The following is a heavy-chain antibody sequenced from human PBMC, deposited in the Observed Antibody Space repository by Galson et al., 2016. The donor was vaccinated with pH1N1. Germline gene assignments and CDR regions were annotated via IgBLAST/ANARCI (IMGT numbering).Heavy chain of an antibody. V-gene: IGHV1-2*06. CDR2: INPYSGDT. CDR1: GFYFSVYY. CDR3: ARDVAPPGHSAIDV. Sequence: SVKVSCKASGFYFSVYYVYWVRLAPGKGLEWMGRINPYSGDTDFAQNFQGRVTMTRDTSIGTAYMEVSRLTSDDTAIYYCARDVAPPGHSAIDVWGQGTTVTVSS. J-gene: IGHJ6*02.